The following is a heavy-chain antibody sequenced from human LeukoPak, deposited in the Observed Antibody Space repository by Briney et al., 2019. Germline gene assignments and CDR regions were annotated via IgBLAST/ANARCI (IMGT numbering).Heavy chain of an antibody. D-gene: IGHD6-13*01. CDR1: GYTFTSYD. V-gene: IGHV1-8*02. CDR2: MNPNSGNT. CDR3: ARGKRRYSSSWYADY. Sequence: ASVRVSCKASGYTFTSYDINWVRLATGQGLEWMGWMNPNSGNTGYAQKFQGRVTMTRNTSISTAYMELSSLRSEDTAVYYCARGKRRYSSSWYADYWGQGTLVTVS. J-gene: IGHJ4*02.